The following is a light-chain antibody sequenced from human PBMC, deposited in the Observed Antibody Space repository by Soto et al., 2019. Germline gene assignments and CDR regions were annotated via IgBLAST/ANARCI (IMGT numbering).Light chain of an antibody. CDR2: DAS. Sequence: EIVLTQSPATLSLLPGERATLSCRASQSVGSSLAWYQHKAGQAPRLLLYDASNRATGIPARFSGSGSGTDFTLTISSREPEDFAVYYCQQRSSWITFGQGTRLEIE. CDR3: QQRSSWIT. J-gene: IGKJ5*01. CDR1: QSVGSS. V-gene: IGKV3-11*01.